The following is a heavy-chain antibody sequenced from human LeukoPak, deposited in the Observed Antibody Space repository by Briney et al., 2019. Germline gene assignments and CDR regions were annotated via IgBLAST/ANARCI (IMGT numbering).Heavy chain of an antibody. Sequence: PGGSLRLSCAASGFXFSTYWIHWVRQAPGKGLVWVSHIYSDGGSTSYADSVKGRFTISRDNAKNTLYLQMNSLRAEDTAVYYCAKDQCSGGRCYHFGFDPWGQGTLVTVSS. D-gene: IGHD2-15*01. V-gene: IGHV3-74*01. CDR1: GFXFSTYW. J-gene: IGHJ5*02. CDR3: AKDQCSGGRCYHFGFDP. CDR2: IYSDGGST.